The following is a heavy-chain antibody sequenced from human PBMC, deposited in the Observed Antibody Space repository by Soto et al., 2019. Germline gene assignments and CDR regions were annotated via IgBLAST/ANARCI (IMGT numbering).Heavy chain of an antibody. Sequence: GASVKVSCKASGYTFTSYGISWVRQAPGQGLEWMGWISAYNGNTNYAQKLQGRVTMTTDTSTSTACMELRSLRSDDTAVYYCARSGYYYGPSAFDIWGQGTMVTVSS. CDR3: ARSGYYYGPSAFDI. CDR1: GYTFTSYG. CDR2: ISAYNGNT. J-gene: IGHJ3*02. V-gene: IGHV1-18*04. D-gene: IGHD3-10*01.